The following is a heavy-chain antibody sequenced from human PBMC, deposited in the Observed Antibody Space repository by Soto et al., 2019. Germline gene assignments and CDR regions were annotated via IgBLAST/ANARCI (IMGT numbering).Heavy chain of an antibody. CDR1: GGSFSGYY. Sequence: LSLTCAVYGGSFSGYYWSWIRQPPGKGLEWIGEINHSGSTNYNPSLKSRVTISVDTSKNQFSLKLSSVTAADTAVYYCARGIVVVTAWRAFDIWGQGTMVTVSS. CDR3: ARGIVVVTAWRAFDI. V-gene: IGHV4-34*01. D-gene: IGHD2-21*02. J-gene: IGHJ3*02. CDR2: INHSGST.